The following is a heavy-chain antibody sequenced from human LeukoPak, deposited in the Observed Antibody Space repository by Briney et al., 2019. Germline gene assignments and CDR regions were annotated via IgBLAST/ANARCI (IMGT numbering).Heavy chain of an antibody. V-gene: IGHV3-30*04. D-gene: IGHD2-15*01. CDR2: ISYDGSNK. CDR1: GFTFSSYA. Sequence: PGGSLRLSCAASGFTFSSYAMHWVRQVPGKGLEWVAVISYDGSNKYYADSVKGRFTISRDNSKNSLYLQMNSLRAEDTAVYSCARETCSGGNCYNDAFDIWGQGTMVTVSS. CDR3: ARETCSGGNCYNDAFDI. J-gene: IGHJ3*02.